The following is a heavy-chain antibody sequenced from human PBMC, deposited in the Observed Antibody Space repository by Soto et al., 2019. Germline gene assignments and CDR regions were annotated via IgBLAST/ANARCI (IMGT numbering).Heavy chain of an antibody. CDR3: ARNSDRSGSFDY. Sequence: PSETLSLTCTVSGGSVSSGSYYWSWIRQPPGKGLEWIGYIYYSGSTNYNPSLKSRVTISVDTSKNQFSLKLSSVTAADTAVYYCARNSDRSGSFDYWGQGTLVTVSS. J-gene: IGHJ4*02. CDR2: IYYSGST. CDR1: GGSVSSGSYY. D-gene: IGHD3-22*01. V-gene: IGHV4-61*01.